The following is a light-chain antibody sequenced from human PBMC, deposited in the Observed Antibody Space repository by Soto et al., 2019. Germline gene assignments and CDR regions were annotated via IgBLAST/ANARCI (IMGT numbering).Light chain of an antibody. Sequence: IQLTQSGSSLSASIGDRVTITCRASQGISSYLAWYQQKPGKAPNLLIYAASTLQSGVPSRFSGSGSGTDFTLTISSLQPDDFATYYCQHYNSYSEAFGQGTKVDIK. CDR3: QHYNSYSEA. CDR1: QGISSY. CDR2: AAS. J-gene: IGKJ1*01. V-gene: IGKV1-9*01.